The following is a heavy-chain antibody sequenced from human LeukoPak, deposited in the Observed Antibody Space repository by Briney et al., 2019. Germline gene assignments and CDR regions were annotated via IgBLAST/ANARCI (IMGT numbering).Heavy chain of an antibody. Sequence: GGSLRLSCAASGFTFNNYAMSWVRQAAGKGLEWVSRVSGSGDSTSNADSVKGRFTISRDNSKNTLYLQMNSLRAEDTALYYCARDCGGDCYYDYWGQGTLVTVSS. CDR3: ARDCGGDCYYDY. CDR1: GFTFNNYA. D-gene: IGHD2-21*01. CDR2: VSGSGDST. V-gene: IGHV3-23*01. J-gene: IGHJ4*02.